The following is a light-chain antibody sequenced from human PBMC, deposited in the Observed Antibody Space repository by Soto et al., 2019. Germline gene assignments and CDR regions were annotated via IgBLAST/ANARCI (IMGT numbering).Light chain of an antibody. CDR3: TSYTGSSTPWV. J-gene: IGLJ3*02. Sequence: QSALTQPASVSGSPGQSITISCAGTRSDVGGYNYVSWYQQHPGKAPKLMIYEVSNRPSGVSNRFSGSKSGSTASLTISGLQAEDEADYYCTSYTGSSTPWVFGGGTKLTVL. V-gene: IGLV2-14*01. CDR1: RSDVGGYNY. CDR2: EVS.